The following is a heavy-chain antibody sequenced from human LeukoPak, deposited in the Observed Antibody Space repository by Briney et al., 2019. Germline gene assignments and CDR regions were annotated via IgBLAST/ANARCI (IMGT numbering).Heavy chain of an antibody. D-gene: IGHD2-21*02. CDR2: IIPILGIA. CDR3: ARGDDFSYYYGMDV. J-gene: IGHJ6*02. CDR1: GGTFSSYA. Sequence: PTASVKVSCKASGGTFSSYAISWVRQAPGQGLEWMGRIIPILGIANYAQKFQGRVTITADKSTSTAYMELSSLRSEDTAVYYCARGDDFSYYYGMDVWGQGTTVTVSS. V-gene: IGHV1-69*04.